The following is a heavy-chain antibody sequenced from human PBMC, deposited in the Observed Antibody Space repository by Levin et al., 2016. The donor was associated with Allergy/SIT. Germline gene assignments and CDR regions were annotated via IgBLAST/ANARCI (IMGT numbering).Heavy chain of an antibody. CDR2: ISGSGTSI. J-gene: IGHJ6*02. CDR3: ARGSFLDWMFPNHQYYNAMDV. D-gene: IGHD3-9*01. V-gene: IGHV3-48*03. Sequence: VRQAPGKGLEWISNISGSGTSIYYADSVKGRFTISRDNAKNSLYLQMNSLRAEDTGVYYCARGSFLDWMFPNHQYYNAMDVWGQGTTVTVSS.